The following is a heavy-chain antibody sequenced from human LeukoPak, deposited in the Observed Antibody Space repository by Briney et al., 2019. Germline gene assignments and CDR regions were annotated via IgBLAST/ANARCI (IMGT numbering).Heavy chain of an antibody. CDR3: AKDSIRGTIFGALYYYYMDV. Sequence: GGSLRLSCAASGFTFSSYGVHWVRQAPGKGLEWVAFIRYDGSNKYYADSVKGRFTISRDNSKNTLYLQMNSLRAEDTAVYYCAKDSIRGTIFGALYYYYMDVWGKGTTVTVSS. D-gene: IGHD3-3*01. CDR1: GFTFSSYG. V-gene: IGHV3-30*02. J-gene: IGHJ6*03. CDR2: IRYDGSNK.